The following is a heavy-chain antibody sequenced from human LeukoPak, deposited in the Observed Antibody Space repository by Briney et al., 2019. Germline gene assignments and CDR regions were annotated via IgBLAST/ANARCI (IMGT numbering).Heavy chain of an antibody. CDR2: TYYRSKWYN. CDR1: GDSVSSNSAA. D-gene: IGHD3-9*01. J-gene: IGHJ6*02. V-gene: IGHV6-1*01. Sequence: SQTLSLTCAISGDSVSSNSAAWNWIRQSPSRGLEWLGRTYYRSKWYNDYAVSVKSRITINPDTSKNQFSLQLNSVTPEDTAVYYCAREELRYFDWLALPPCYYYGMDVWGQGTTVTVSS. CDR3: AREELRYFDWLALPPCYYYGMDV.